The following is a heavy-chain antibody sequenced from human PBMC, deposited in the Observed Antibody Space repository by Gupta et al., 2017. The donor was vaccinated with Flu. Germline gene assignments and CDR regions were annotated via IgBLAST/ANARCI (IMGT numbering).Heavy chain of an antibody. CDR3: ARDLGSRGLYAMDV. J-gene: IGHJ6*02. CDR1: GDSAPSRSAA. D-gene: IGHD2-2*03. V-gene: IGHV6-1*01. Sequence: QVQLQQSGPGLVQPSQTLSLTCTISGDSAPSRSAAWNWIRQSPSGGREWLGRASYRTKSYNDYALSVQSQITISPGTSLDQFSLQLISVTPEDTAVYFCARDLGSRGLYAMDVWGQGTTVTVSS. CDR2: ASYRTKSYN.